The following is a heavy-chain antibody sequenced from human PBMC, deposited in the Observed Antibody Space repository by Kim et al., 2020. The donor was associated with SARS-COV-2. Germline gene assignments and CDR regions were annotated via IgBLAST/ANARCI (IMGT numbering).Heavy chain of an antibody. D-gene: IGHD6-19*01. V-gene: IGHV1-3*01. J-gene: IGHJ1*01. Sequence: QKSQGRVTITRDTSASTAYMELSSLRSEDTAVYYCAGDSEQWLGSEYFQHWGQGTLVTVSS. CDR3: AGDSEQWLGSEYFQH.